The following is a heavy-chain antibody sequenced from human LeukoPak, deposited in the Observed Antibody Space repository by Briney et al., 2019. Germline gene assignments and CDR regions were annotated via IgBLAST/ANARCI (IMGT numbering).Heavy chain of an antibody. V-gene: IGHV1-69*06. CDR3: AREASHYYETRADAFDI. CDR2: IIPIFGTA. CDR1: GGTFSSYA. J-gene: IGHJ3*02. D-gene: IGHD3-16*01. Sequence: GASVKVSCKASGGTFSSYAISWVRQAPGQGLEWMGGIIPIFGTANYAQRFQGRLTITADKSTSTAYMELSSLRSEDTAVYYCAREASHYYETRADAFDIWGQGTMVTVSS.